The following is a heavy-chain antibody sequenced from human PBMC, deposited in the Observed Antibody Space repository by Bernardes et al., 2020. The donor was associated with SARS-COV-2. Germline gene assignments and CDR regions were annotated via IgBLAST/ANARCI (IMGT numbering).Heavy chain of an antibody. V-gene: IGHV3-13*04. CDR3: VSRNSWFDH. J-gene: IGHJ5*02. Sequence: GGSLRLSCAASGFVFSSLGMHWVRQAPGKGLEWVSSIGTTGDTHYTGSVKGRSTISRENAKNSLYLLMNNLRVGDTAVYYCVSRNSWFDHWGQGALVIVSS. CDR2: IGTTGDT. D-gene: IGHD6-6*01. CDR1: GFVFSSLG.